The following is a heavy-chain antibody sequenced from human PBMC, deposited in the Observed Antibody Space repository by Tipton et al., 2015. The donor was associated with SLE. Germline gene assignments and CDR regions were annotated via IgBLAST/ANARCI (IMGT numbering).Heavy chain of an antibody. D-gene: IGHD2-15*01. CDR2: IHHIGGT. CDR1: GYSISSGYY. CDR3: ARHFGWSFDV. J-gene: IGHJ3*01. Sequence: GLVKPSEILSLTCGVSGYSISSGYYWGWIRQPPGKGLEWIGEIHHIGGTKYSPSLKSRVTISIDTSKNQFSLKLISVTAADTAVYYCARHFGWSFDVWGQGTMVTVSS. V-gene: IGHV4-38-2*01.